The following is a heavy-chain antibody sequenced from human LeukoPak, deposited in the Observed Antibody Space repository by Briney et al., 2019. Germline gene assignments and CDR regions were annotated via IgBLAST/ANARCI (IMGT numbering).Heavy chain of an antibody. J-gene: IGHJ5*02. V-gene: IGHV1-46*01. Sequence: ASVKVSCKASGYAFTSYYMHRVRQAPGQGLEWMGMIIPRGGSTSYAQKFQGRVTMTRDTSTSTVYMELSSLRSEDTAVYYCARGNQLLLEDPNWFDPWGQGTLVTVSS. CDR1: GYAFTSYY. D-gene: IGHD2-2*01. CDR2: IIPRGGST. CDR3: ARGNQLLLEDPNWFDP.